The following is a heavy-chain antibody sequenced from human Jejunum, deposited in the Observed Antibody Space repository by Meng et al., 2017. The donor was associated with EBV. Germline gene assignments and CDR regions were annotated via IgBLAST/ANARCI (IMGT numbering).Heavy chain of an antibody. D-gene: IGHD1-14*01. J-gene: IGHJ4*02. CDR3: ARKRWSPNHDFDY. CDR2: INTETGNP. Sequence: QVQLVHSGSDLDNPGASVKVSCTASGYTFTTYGLSWVRQAPGQGLEWLGWINTETGNPTYAQGFTGRFVFSWDTSVSTVYLQINNVKAEDTAVYYCARKRWSPNHDFDYWGLGTLVTVSS. CDR1: GYTFTTYG. V-gene: IGHV7-4-1*02.